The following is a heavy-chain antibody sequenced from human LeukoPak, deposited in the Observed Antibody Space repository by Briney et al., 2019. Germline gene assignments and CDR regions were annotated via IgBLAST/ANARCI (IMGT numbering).Heavy chain of an antibody. D-gene: IGHD1-26*01. Sequence: ASVKVSCKASGYTFTAYYINWVRQAPGQGLEWMGWINPNSGVTNYAQKFQGRVTMTRDTSNSTAYMELSRLRSDDTAVYYCARDVGIVGALDIWGQGTRVTVSS. CDR1: GYTFTAYY. V-gene: IGHV1-2*02. CDR3: ARDVGIVGALDI. J-gene: IGHJ3*02. CDR2: INPNSGVT.